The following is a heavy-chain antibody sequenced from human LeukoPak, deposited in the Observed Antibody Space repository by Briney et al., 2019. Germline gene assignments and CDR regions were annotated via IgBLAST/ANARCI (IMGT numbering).Heavy chain of an antibody. CDR3: ARSASTAIGDY. CDR1: GYTFTSYD. D-gene: IGHD2-21*02. CDR2: MNPNSGNT. Sequence: ASVKVSCTASGYTFTSYDINWVRQATGQGLEWMGWMNPNSGNTGYAQKFQGRVTMTRNTSISTAYMELSSLRSGDTAVYYCARSASTAIGDYWGQGTLVTVSS. J-gene: IGHJ4*02. V-gene: IGHV1-8*01.